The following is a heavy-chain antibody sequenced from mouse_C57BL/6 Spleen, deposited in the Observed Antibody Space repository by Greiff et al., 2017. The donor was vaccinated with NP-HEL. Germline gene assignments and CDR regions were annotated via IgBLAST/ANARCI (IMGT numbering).Heavy chain of an antibody. V-gene: IGHV1-64*01. J-gene: IGHJ1*03. Sequence: QVQLQQPGAELVKPGAPVKLSCKASGYTFTSYWMHWVKQRPGQGLEWIGMIHPNSGSTNYNEKFKSKATLNVDKSSSTAYMQLSSLTSEDSAVYYCARDYGSLDVWGTGTTVTVSS. CDR1: GYTFTSYW. CDR3: ARDYGSLDV. D-gene: IGHD1-1*01. CDR2: IHPNSGST.